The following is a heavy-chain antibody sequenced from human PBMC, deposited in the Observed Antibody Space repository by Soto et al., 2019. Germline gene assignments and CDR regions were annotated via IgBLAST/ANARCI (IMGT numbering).Heavy chain of an antibody. D-gene: IGHD6-6*01. Sequence: ASVKVSCKASGYTFTSYYMHWLRQSPGQGLEWMGIINPSGGSTSYAQKFQGRVTMTRDTSTSTVYMELSSLRSEDTAVYYCASEYSSSSGFHYYYGMDVWGQGTTVTISS. CDR3: ASEYSSSSGFHYYYGMDV. V-gene: IGHV1-46*01. CDR2: INPSGGST. J-gene: IGHJ6*02. CDR1: GYTFTSYY.